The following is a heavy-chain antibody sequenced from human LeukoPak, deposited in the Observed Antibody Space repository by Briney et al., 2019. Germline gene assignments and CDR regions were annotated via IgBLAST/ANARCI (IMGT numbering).Heavy chain of an antibody. D-gene: IGHD1-14*01. Sequence: GASVKVSCKASGGTFSSYAISWVRQAPGQGLEWMGGIIPIFGTANYAQKFQGRVTITADESTSTAYMELSSLRSEDTAVYYCARGSGPRKYYYYYMDVWGKGTTVTVSS. J-gene: IGHJ6*03. CDR1: GGTFSSYA. CDR3: ARGSGPRKYYYYYMDV. CDR2: IIPIFGTA. V-gene: IGHV1-69*13.